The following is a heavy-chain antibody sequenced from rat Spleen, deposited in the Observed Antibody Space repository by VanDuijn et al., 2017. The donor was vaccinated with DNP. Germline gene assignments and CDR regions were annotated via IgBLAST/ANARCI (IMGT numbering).Heavy chain of an antibody. J-gene: IGHJ2*01. D-gene: IGHD1-4*01. CDR2: ISYEGSRT. CDR3: ARGNYPGINTFDY. Sequence: EVRLVESGGGLVQPGRSLKLSCAASGFTFSDYNMAWVRQAPKKGLEWVAYISYEGSRTYYRDSVKGRFTLSRDNAKSTLYLQMNSLRSEDTATYFCARGNYPGINTFDYWGQGVMVTVSS. V-gene: IGHV5-22*01. CDR1: GFTFSDYN.